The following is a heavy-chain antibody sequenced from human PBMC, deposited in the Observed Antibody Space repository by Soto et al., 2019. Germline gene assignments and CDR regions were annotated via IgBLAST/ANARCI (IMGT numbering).Heavy chain of an antibody. D-gene: IGHD2-15*01. V-gene: IGHV3-74*01. J-gene: IGHJ6*03. CDR1: GFTFSHYW. CDR2: INSDGSVS. Sequence: EVQLVESGGGLVQPGGSLRLSCAASGFTFSHYWMYWVHQAPGKGLVWVSRINSDGSVSSYADSVKGRLTISRDNVKNTLYLQMNSLRAEDTAVYYCARGDCVGGTCYSLAGSFYYYMYVWGTGTTVTVFS. CDR3: ARGDCVGGTCYSLAGSFYYYMYV.